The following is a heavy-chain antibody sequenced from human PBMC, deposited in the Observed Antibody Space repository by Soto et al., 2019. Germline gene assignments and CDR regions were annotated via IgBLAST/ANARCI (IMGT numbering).Heavy chain of an antibody. D-gene: IGHD2-8*02. V-gene: IGHV4-4*07. J-gene: IGHJ4*02. CDR3: ARGMTPPGAPAWYYFDS. CDR1: GASITGSSY. Sequence: SETLSLTCTVSGASITGSSYWSWIRQPAGKGLEWIGRFSLSGTTSYNPSPRSRVTMSADVSKNQFSLRLTSVTAADTALYYCARGMTPPGAPAWYYFDSWGQGTLVTVSS. CDR2: FSLSGTT.